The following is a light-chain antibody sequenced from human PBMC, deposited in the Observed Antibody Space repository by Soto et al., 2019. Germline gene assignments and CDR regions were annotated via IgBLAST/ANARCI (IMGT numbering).Light chain of an antibody. J-gene: IGLJ3*02. CDR3: ALYMGSGIWV. CDR1: SGSVSTSHY. CDR2: STN. Sequence: QAVVTQEPSFSVSPGRTVTLTCGLSSGSVSTSHYPGWYQQTPGQAPRTLIDSTNTRSSGVPDRFSGSILGNKAALTITGAQADDESNYYCALYMGSGIWVFGGGTKLTVL. V-gene: IGLV8-61*01.